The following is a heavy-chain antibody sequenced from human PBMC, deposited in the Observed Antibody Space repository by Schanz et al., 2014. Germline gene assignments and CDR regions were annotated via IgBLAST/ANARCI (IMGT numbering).Heavy chain of an antibody. Sequence: QLQLQESGPGLVKPSETLSLTCTVSGGSISSSSYFWGWIRQPPGKGLEWIGYIFFSGTTTYNPSLNGGVTISVEWPKNESALTRGSVTAADTAVYYCARLGVGDKAYYYYGTDVWGQGTTVLVSS. CDR2: IFFSGTT. D-gene: IGHD1-26*01. CDR1: GGSISSSSYF. CDR3: ARLGVGDKAYYYYGTDV. J-gene: IGHJ6*02. V-gene: IGHV4-61*05.